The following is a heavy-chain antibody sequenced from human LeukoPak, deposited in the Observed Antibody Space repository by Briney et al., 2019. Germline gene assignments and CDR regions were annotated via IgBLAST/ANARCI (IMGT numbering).Heavy chain of an antibody. CDR1: GCTFSSYA. J-gene: IGHJ6*02. D-gene: IGHD1-20*01. Sequence: ASVKVSCKASGCTFSSYAISWVRQAPGQGLEWMGRIIPILGIANYAQKFQGRVTITADKSTSTAYMELSSLRSEDTAVYYCAASWYNWNDVYYYYGMDVWGQGTTVTVSS. CDR2: IIPILGIA. CDR3: AASWYNWNDVYYYYGMDV. V-gene: IGHV1-69*04.